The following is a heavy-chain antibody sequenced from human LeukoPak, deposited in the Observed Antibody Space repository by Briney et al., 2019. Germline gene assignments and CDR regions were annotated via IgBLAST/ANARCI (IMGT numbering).Heavy chain of an antibody. CDR1: GFAFNTYG. CDR3: ARDPSKWELPVDY. Sequence: GGSLRLSCVASGFAFNTYGMHWVRQAPGKGLVWVSSISSDGSSTSYADSVKGRFTISRDNAKNTLYLQMNSLRVEDTAVYYCARDPSKWELPVDYWGQGTLVTVSS. CDR2: ISSDGSST. D-gene: IGHD1-26*01. V-gene: IGHV3-74*01. J-gene: IGHJ4*02.